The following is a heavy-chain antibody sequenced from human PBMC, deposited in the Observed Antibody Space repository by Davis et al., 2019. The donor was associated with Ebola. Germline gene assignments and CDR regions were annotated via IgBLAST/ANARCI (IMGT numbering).Heavy chain of an antibody. Sequence: MPSETLSLTCAVYGGSFSGYYWSWIRQPPGKGLVWIGEINHSGRTNYNPSLKSRVTISVDTSKNQFSLKMSSVTAADTAVYYWAREGRSGYSNWFDPWGQGTLVTVSS. CDR2: INHSGRT. CDR3: AREGRSGYSNWFDP. J-gene: IGHJ5*02. V-gene: IGHV4-34*01. D-gene: IGHD3-22*01. CDR1: GGSFSGYY.